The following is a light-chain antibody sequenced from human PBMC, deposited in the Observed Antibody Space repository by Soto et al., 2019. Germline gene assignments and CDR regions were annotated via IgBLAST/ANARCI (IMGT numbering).Light chain of an antibody. J-gene: IGKJ5*01. CDR1: QGISSA. CDR3: QQFNNYPSIT. V-gene: IGKV1D-13*01. CDR2: DAS. Sequence: AIQSTPSPSSLSASVGDRVTITCRASQGISSALAWYQQKPGKAPKLLIYDASSLESGVPSRFSGSGSGTDFTLTISSLQPEDFATYYCQQFNNYPSITFGQGTRLEI.